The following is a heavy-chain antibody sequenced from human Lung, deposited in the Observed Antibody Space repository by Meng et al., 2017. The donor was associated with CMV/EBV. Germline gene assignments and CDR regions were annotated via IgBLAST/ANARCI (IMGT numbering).Heavy chain of an antibody. CDR2: LIAVFDKT. J-gene: IGHJ4*02. CDR3: ARGRRNEPLFDY. CDR1: GDSFSTQT. D-gene: IGHD1-14*01. V-gene: IGHV1-69*13. Sequence: QVKLVQLGAEGKKHGASVKVACKTSGDSFSTQTFSWVRQAPGQGLEWMGGLIAVFDKTKAAPRFQDRVTFTADESTSTAYMELSSLTFDDTAVYFCARGRRNEPLFDYWGQGTLVTVSS.